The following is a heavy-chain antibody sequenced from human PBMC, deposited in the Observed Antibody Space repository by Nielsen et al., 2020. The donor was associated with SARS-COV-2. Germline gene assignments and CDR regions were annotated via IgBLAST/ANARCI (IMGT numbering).Heavy chain of an antibody. CDR3: ARESSGYDHYNYGMDV. Sequence: LRLSCTVSGGSISSGGYYWSWIRHHPGKGLEWIGYIYFSGRTCYNPSLKSRVTISVDTSKNQFSLSLRSVTASDTAVYYCARESSGYDHYNYGMDVWGQGTTVTVSS. J-gene: IGHJ6*02. V-gene: IGHV4-31*03. CDR2: IYFSGRT. CDR1: GGSISSGGYY. D-gene: IGHD5-12*01.